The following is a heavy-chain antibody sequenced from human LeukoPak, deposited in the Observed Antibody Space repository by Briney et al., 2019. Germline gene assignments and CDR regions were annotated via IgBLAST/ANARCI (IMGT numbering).Heavy chain of an antibody. D-gene: IGHD6-13*01. CDR2: ISYDGSNK. CDR1: GFTFSSYA. V-gene: IGHV3-30*04. CDR3: ARENSLGSSFSLWTQGNYFDY. J-gene: IGHJ4*02. Sequence: GRSLRLSCAASGFTFSSYAMHWVRQAPGKGLEWVAVISYDGSNKYYADSVKGRFTISRDNSKNTLYLQMNSLRAEDTAVYYCARENSLGSSFSLWTQGNYFDYWGQGTLVTVSS.